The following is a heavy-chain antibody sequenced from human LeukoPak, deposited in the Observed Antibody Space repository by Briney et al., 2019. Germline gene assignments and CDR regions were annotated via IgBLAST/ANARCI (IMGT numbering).Heavy chain of an antibody. CDR3: ARSWAVHEAYYYGMDV. J-gene: IGHJ6*02. Sequence: SETLSLTCSVSGGSITTYYWSWIRQPPGKGLEWIGFIYYSGSTNYNPSLKSRVTISVDTSKNQFSLKLSSVTAADTALYYCARSWAVHEAYYYGMDVWGQGTTVTVSS. CDR1: GGSITTYY. CDR2: IYYSGST. V-gene: IGHV4-59*01. D-gene: IGHD1-1*01.